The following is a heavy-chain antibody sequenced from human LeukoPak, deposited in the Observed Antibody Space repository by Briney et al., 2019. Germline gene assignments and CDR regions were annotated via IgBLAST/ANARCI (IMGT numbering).Heavy chain of an antibody. CDR2: ISSSSSYI. Sequence: PGGSLRLSCAASGFTFSSYSMNWVRQAPGKGLERVSSISSSSSYIYYANSVKGRFTISRHHPKNPLYLQMNSLRAEDTAVYYCARDTRSFDYWVQGTLVTVSS. CDR3: ARDTRSFDY. J-gene: IGHJ4*02. V-gene: IGHV3-21*01. CDR1: GFTFSSYS.